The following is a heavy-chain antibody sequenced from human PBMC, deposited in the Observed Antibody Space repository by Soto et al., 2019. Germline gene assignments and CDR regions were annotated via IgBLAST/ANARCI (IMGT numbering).Heavy chain of an antibody. CDR2: IFPLTDIP. V-gene: IGHV1-69*02. CDR1: GGTFRNYP. J-gene: IGHJ4*02. Sequence: QVQLVQSGTEVKKPGSSVKVSCKASGGTFRNYPINWVRQAPGQGLEWMGSIFPLTDIPDYAQNFQARLTISEDKSTSTAYMELSSLTSDDTAMYFGARGPLVVLNYFESWGQGTLVPVSS. CDR3: ARGPLVVLNYFES.